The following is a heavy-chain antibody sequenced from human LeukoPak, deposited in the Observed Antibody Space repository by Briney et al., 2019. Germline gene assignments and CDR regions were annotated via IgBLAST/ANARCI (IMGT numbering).Heavy chain of an antibody. CDR1: GYTFTGYY. CDR3: APLWFGESDYFDY. D-gene: IGHD3-10*01. Sequence: ASVKVSCKASGYTFTGYYMHWVRQAPGQGLEWMGWINPNSGGTNYAQKFQGRVTMTRDTSISTAYMELSRLRSDDTAVYYCAPLWFGESDYFDYWGQGTLVTVSS. CDR2: INPNSGGT. V-gene: IGHV1-2*02. J-gene: IGHJ4*02.